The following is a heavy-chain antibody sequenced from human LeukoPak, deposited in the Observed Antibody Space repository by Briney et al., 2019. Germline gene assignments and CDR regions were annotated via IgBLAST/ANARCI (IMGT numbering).Heavy chain of an antibody. Sequence: GGSLRLSCAASGFTFSSYAMSWVRQAPGKGLEWVSAISGSGGSTYYADSVKGRFTISRDNSKNTLYLQMNSLRAEDTAVYYCARVIHDFWSGYYYYYYGMDVWGQGTTVTVSS. CDR2: ISGSGGST. CDR3: ARVIHDFWSGYYYYYYGMDV. D-gene: IGHD3-3*01. V-gene: IGHV3-23*01. J-gene: IGHJ6*02. CDR1: GFTFSSYA.